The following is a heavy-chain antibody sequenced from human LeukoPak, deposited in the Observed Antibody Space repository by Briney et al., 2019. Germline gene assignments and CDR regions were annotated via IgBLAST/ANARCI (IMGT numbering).Heavy chain of an antibody. Sequence: GGSLRLSCAASGFNFSYSWMSWVRQAPGKGPEWVANIKEDGSLKNYVDSVEGRFTVSSDNAKNTLYLQMNSLRLEDTAVYYCVRDWAPASMQAAPFDCWGQGTLVTVSS. CDR2: IKEDGSLK. CDR1: GFNFSYSW. J-gene: IGHJ4*02. D-gene: IGHD2/OR15-2a*01. CDR3: VRDWAPASMQAAPFDC. V-gene: IGHV3-7*01.